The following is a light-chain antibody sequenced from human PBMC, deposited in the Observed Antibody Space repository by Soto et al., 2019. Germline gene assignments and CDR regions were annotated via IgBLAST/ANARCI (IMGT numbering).Light chain of an antibody. CDR1: SSNIGSNY. J-gene: IGLJ2*01. CDR3: AAWDDSLSGQGV. CDR2: RNN. V-gene: IGLV1-47*01. Sequence: QSVLTQPPSASGTPGQRVTIPCSVSSSNIGSNYVYWYQQLPGTAPKLLIYRNNQRPSGVPGRFSGSKSGTSASLAISGLRSEDEADYYCAAWDDSLSGQGVFGGGTKLTVL.